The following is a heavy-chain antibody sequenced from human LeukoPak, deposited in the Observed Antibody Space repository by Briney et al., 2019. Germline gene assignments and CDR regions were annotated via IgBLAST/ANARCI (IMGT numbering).Heavy chain of an antibody. CDR2: IYSGGST. CDR1: GFTFSSSA. Sequence: GGSLRLSCAASGFTFSSSAMSWVRQAPGKGLEWVSVIYSGGSTYYADSVKGRFTISRDNSKNTLYLQMNSLRAEDTAVYYCARVYSGYDCWFDPWGQGTLVTVSS. V-gene: IGHV3-53*01. D-gene: IGHD5-12*01. J-gene: IGHJ5*02. CDR3: ARVYSGYDCWFDP.